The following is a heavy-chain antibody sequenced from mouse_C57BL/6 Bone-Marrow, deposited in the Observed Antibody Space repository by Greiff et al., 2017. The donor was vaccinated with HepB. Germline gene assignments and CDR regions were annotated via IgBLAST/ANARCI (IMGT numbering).Heavy chain of an antibody. CDR1: GYTFTSYW. CDR2: IDPSDSYT. V-gene: IGHV1-69*01. J-gene: IGHJ2*01. Sequence: VKLMESGAELVMPGASVKLSCKASGYTFTSYWMHWVKQRPGQGLEWIGEIDPSDSYTNYNQKFKGKSTLTVDKSSSTAYMQLSSLTSEDSAVYYCARAFFDYWGQGTTLTVSS. CDR3: ARAFFDY.